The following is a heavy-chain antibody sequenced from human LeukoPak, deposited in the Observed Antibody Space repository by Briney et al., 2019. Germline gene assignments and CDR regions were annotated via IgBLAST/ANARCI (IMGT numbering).Heavy chain of an antibody. CDR1: GGSISSYY. CDR2: IYYSGST. J-gene: IGHJ4*02. Sequence: SETLSLTCTVSGGSISSYYWGWIRQPPGKGLEWIGYIYYSGSTNYNPSLKSRVTISVDTSKNQFSLKLSSVTAADTAVYYCARQTSIAVEIDYWGQGTLVTVSS. V-gene: IGHV4-59*01. CDR3: ARQTSIAVEIDY. D-gene: IGHD6-19*01.